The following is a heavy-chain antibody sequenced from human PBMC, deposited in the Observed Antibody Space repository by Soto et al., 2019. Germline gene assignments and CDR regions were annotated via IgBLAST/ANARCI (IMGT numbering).Heavy chain of an antibody. V-gene: IGHV1-3*01. CDR3: AREGGCSGGSCYFYDYHCMDV. Sequence: QVQLVQSGAEVKKPGASVKVSCKASGYTFTSYAMHWVRQAPGQRLEWMGWINAGNGNTKYSQKFQGRVTITRDTSASIAYKALSSLRSEDTAVDYCAREGGCSGGSCYFYDYHCMDVWGKGTTVTVSS. CDR1: GYTFTSYA. J-gene: IGHJ6*03. D-gene: IGHD2-15*01. CDR2: INAGNGNT.